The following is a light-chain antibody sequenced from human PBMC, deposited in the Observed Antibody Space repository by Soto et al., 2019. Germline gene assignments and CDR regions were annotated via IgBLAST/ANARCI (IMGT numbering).Light chain of an antibody. Sequence: TVLTQSPGTLSLSPGERVTLSCRASQSVSSNYLAWYQQKPGQTPRLLIYGASSRATGIPDRFSGSGSGXXFTLTISRLEPEDFAVYYCQQYGSSALTFGGGTKVEIK. V-gene: IGKV3-20*01. J-gene: IGKJ4*01. CDR3: QQYGSSALT. CDR2: GAS. CDR1: QSVSSNY.